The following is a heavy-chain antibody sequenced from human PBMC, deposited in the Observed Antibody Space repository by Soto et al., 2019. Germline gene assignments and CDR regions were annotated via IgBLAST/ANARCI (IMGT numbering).Heavy chain of an antibody. J-gene: IGHJ6*02. D-gene: IGHD3-3*02. CDR1: GFTVSSNY. V-gene: IGHV3-53*01. CDR2: IYSGGST. CDR3: ARDHIWSGYYTGSNYYYGMDV. Sequence: SLRLSCAASGFTVSSNYMSWVRQAPGKGLEWVSVIYSGGSTYYADSVKGRFTISRDNSKNTLYLQMNSLRAEDTAVYYCARDHIWSGYYTGSNYYYGMDVWGQGTTVTVSS.